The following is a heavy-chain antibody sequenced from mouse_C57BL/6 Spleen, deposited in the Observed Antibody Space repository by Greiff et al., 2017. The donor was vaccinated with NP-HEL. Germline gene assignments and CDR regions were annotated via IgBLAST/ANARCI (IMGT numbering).Heavy chain of an antibody. D-gene: IGHD1-1*01. Sequence: QVQLQQPGAELVKPGASVKLSCKASGYTFTSYWMHWVKQRPGQGLEWIGMIHPNSGSTNYNEKFKSKATLTVDKSSSTAYMQLSSLTSEDSAVYYCAKGSITTVVARDYAMYYWGQGTSVTVSS. V-gene: IGHV1-64*01. CDR1: GYTFTSYW. CDR2: IHPNSGST. CDR3: AKGSITTVVARDYAMYY. J-gene: IGHJ4*01.